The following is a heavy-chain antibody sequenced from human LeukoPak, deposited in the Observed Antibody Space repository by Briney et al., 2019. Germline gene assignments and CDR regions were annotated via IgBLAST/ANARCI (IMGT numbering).Heavy chain of an antibody. CDR1: GYTFTGYY. CDR3: ARKGGDVLLWFGARYYYYYMDV. Sequence: GASVKVSCKASGYTFTGYYMHWVRQAPGQGLEWMGWINPNSGGTNYAQKFQGRVTMTRDTSISTAYMELSRLRSDDTAVYYCARKGGDVLLWFGARYYYYYMDVWGKGTTVTISS. J-gene: IGHJ6*03. CDR2: INPNSGGT. D-gene: IGHD3-10*01. V-gene: IGHV1-2*02.